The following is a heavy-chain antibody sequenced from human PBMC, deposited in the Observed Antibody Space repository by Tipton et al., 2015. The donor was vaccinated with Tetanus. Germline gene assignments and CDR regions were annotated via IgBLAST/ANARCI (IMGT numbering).Heavy chain of an antibody. V-gene: IGHV3-53*01. Sequence: VQLVQSGGGLIHPGRSLRLTCGGSGFIVSSSYMHWVRQAPGKGLEWVAVIYTGGSTYYADSVRGRFTISRDNSRDTLFLQMNRPGVGDTAVYFGVRSPRFRTGRFESWGQGTHVTVSP. CDR1: GFIVSSSY. CDR3: VRSPRFRTGRFES. CDR2: IYTGGST. J-gene: IGHJ4*02. D-gene: IGHD3-3*01.